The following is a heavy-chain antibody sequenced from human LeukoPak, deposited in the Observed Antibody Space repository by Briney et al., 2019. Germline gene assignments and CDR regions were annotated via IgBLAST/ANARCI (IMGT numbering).Heavy chain of an antibody. CDR3: ALASGYSYGYTDY. Sequence: GGSLRLSCAASGFTVSSNYMSWVRQAPGKGLEWVSAISGSGGSTYYADSVKGRFTISRDNSKNTLYLQMNSLRAEDTAVYYCALASGYSYGYTDYWGQGTLVTVSS. CDR2: ISGSGGST. D-gene: IGHD5-18*01. CDR1: GFTVSSNY. V-gene: IGHV3-23*01. J-gene: IGHJ4*02.